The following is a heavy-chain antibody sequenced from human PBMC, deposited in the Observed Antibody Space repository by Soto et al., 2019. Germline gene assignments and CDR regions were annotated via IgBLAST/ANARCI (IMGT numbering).Heavy chain of an antibody. V-gene: IGHV3-23*01. CDR3: AKGKLVRDYYYGMDV. CDR1: GFTFSSYA. D-gene: IGHD6-13*01. CDR2: ISGSGGST. J-gene: IGHJ6*02. Sequence: GGSLRLSCAASGFTFSSYAMSWVRQAPGKGLEWVSAISGSGGSTYYADSVKGRFTISRDNSKNTLYLQMNSLRAEDTAVYYCAKGKLVRDYYYGMDVWGQGTTVTVSS.